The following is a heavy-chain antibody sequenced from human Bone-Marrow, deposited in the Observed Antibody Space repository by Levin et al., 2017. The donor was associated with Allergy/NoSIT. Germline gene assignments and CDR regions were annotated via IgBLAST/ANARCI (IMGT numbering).Heavy chain of an antibody. D-gene: IGHD3-10*01. CDR1: GLTFSSHS. V-gene: IGHV3-48*01. CDR2: ISSDSTIK. CDR3: ATRRGGHLDV. J-gene: IGHJ6*04. Sequence: GESLKISCAASGLTFSSHSMTWVRQGPGKGLDWLSYISSDSTIKYYADSVRGRFTILRDNDKNELYLQMNSLRADDTAVYYCATRRGGHLDVWGKGTTVIVSS.